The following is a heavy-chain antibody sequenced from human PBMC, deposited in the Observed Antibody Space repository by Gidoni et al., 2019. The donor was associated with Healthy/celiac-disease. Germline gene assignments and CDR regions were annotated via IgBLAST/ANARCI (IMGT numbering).Heavy chain of an antibody. D-gene: IGHD3-9*01. CDR3: ARFGLRYFDWLLYGGANFDY. J-gene: IGHJ4*02. V-gene: IGHV1-18*04. CDR2: ISAYNGNT. CDR1: GYTFTSYG. Sequence: QVQLVQSGAEVKKPGASVKVSCKASGYTFTSYGISWVRQAPGQGLAWMGWISAYNGNTNYAQKLQGRVTMTTDTSTSTAYMELRSLRSDDTAGYYCARFGLRYFDWLLYGGANFDYWGQGTLVTVSS.